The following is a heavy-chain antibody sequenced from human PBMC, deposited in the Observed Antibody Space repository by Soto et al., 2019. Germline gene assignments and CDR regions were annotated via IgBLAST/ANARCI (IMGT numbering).Heavy chain of an antibody. CDR1: GYTFTSYG. Sequence: ASVKVSCKASGYTFTSYGISWVRQAPGQGLEWMGWISAYNGNTNYAQKLQGRVTMTTDTSTSTAYMELRSLRSDDTAVYYCARDHRTIAAHTKWFDPWGQGTLVTVSS. CDR2: ISAYNGNT. V-gene: IGHV1-18*01. CDR3: ARDHRTIAAHTKWFDP. D-gene: IGHD6-6*01. J-gene: IGHJ5*02.